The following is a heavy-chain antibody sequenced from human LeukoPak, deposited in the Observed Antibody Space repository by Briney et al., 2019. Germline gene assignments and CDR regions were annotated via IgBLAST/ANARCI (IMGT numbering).Heavy chain of an antibody. CDR3: ARGPPHYSNFGY. Sequence: GGSLRLSCAASGFTFSSYWMHWVRQAPGKGLVWVSRINTDGSNTMYADSVKGRFTISRDNAKNTLYLQMNSLRAEDTAEYYCARGPPHYSNFGYWGKGTLVTVSS. CDR2: INTDGSNT. V-gene: IGHV3-74*03. CDR1: GFTFSSYW. J-gene: IGHJ4*02. D-gene: IGHD4-11*01.